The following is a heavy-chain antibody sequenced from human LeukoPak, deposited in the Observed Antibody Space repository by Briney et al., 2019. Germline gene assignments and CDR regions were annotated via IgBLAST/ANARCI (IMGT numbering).Heavy chain of an antibody. Sequence: ASVKVSCKASGYTFTGYYIHWVRRAPGQGLEWMGWIKAKSGGTNFAQKFQGRVTMTRDTSISTAYMELNRLRSDDTAVYYCASLAAVAYFGLDVWGQGTTVTVSS. V-gene: IGHV1-2*02. CDR3: ASLAAVAYFGLDV. D-gene: IGHD6-13*01. CDR1: GYTFTGYY. J-gene: IGHJ6*02. CDR2: IKAKSGGT.